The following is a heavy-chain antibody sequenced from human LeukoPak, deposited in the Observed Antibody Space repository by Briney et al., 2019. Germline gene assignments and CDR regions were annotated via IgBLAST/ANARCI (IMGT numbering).Heavy chain of an antibody. CDR3: ARHGDLYYYYYMDV. V-gene: IGHV4-59*01. CDR1: GGSISSDY. CDR2: IYYSGST. J-gene: IGHJ6*03. D-gene: IGHD3-10*01. Sequence: VKPSETLSLTCTVSGGSISSDYWSWIRQPPGKGLEWIGYIYYSGSTNYNPSLKSRVTISVDTSKNQFSLKLSSVTAADTAVYYCARHGDLYYYYYMDVWGKGTTVTVSS.